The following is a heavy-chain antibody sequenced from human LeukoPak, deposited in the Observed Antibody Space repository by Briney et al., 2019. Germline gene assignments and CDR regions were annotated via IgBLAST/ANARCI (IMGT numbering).Heavy chain of an antibody. CDR3: AREGNNWNYDLNY. V-gene: IGHV4-39*07. CDR1: GGSMSSGTNY. J-gene: IGHJ4*02. Sequence: SETLSLTCTVSGGSMSSGTNYWGWVRQPPGKGLEWFGTIFYDGTTYYNPSLKSRVTISVDPSKNQFSLKLTSVTAADTAVYYCAREGNNWNYDLNYWGQGTLVTVSS. D-gene: IGHD1-7*01. CDR2: IFYDGTT.